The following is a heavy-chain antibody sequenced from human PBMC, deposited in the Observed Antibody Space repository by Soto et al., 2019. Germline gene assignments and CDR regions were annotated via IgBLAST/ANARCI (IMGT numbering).Heavy chain of an antibody. V-gene: IGHV4-59*01. CDR1: GGSISSYS. CDR2: IYYSGST. Sequence: QVQLQESGPGLVKPSETLSLTCTVSGGSISSYSWSWIRQPPGKGLEWIGYIYYSGSTNYNPSLKRRVSISVDTYMNQFALKLSSVAAADTAVYYCGRGVDDYIWGSYRYGYWGQGTLVTVSS. J-gene: IGHJ4*02. D-gene: IGHD3-16*02. CDR3: GRGVDDYIWGSYRYGY.